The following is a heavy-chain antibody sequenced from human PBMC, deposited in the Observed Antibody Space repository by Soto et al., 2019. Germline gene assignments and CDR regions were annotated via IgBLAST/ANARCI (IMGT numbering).Heavy chain of an antibody. D-gene: IGHD3-3*01. CDR2: IYYSGIT. Sequence: PSETLSLTCTVSGGSISSNSNYWGWIRQPPGKGLEWIGGIYYSGITYYNPSLKSRVTISADTSKKQFSLKLSSVTAADTAVYYCARNDVLKYYDSWNQVDVWGQGTKVTVS. J-gene: IGHJ6*02. V-gene: IGHV4-39*01. CDR3: ARNDVLKYYDSWNQVDV. CDR1: GGSISSNSNY.